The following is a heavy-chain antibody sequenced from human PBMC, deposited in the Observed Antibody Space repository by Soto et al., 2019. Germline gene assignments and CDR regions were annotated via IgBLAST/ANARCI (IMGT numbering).Heavy chain of an antibody. D-gene: IGHD3-22*01. CDR3: AKNPGYYYDSTGYHFDY. Sequence: GGSLRLSCAASGFTFSIYAMIWVRQAPGKGLEWVSAISGTGISTYYADSVKGRFTISRDNSKNTLYMQMNSLRAEDTAVYYCAKNPGYYYDSTGYHFDYWGQGTLVTVSS. CDR1: GFTFSIYA. CDR2: ISGTGIST. J-gene: IGHJ4*02. V-gene: IGHV3-23*01.